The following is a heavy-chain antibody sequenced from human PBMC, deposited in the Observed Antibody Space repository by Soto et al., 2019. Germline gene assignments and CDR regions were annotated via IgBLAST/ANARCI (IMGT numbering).Heavy chain of an antibody. CDR1: GGTFSSYA. D-gene: IGHD6-6*01. V-gene: IGHV1-69*13. CDR2: IIPIFGTA. J-gene: IGHJ4*02. CDR3: ARAKGGSSSQPPDY. Sequence: ASVKVSCKASGGTFSSYAISWVRQAPGQGLEWMGGIIPIFGTANYAQKLQGRVTITADESTSTAYMELSSLRSEDTAVYYCARAKGGSSSQPPDYWGQGTLVTVSS.